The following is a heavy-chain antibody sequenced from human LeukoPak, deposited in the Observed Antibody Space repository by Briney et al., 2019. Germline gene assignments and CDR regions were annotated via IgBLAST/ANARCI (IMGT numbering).Heavy chain of an antibody. D-gene: IGHD2-8*01. CDR1: GYTFTGYY. CDR3: ARDGKGLYPIDY. V-gene: IGHV1-2*02. Sequence: ASVKVSCKASGYTFTGYYMHWVRQAPGQGPEWMGWINPNSGGTNYAQKFQGRVTMTRDTSISTAYMELSRLRSDDTAVYYCARDGKGLYPIDYWGQGTLVTVSS. CDR2: INPNSGGT. J-gene: IGHJ4*02.